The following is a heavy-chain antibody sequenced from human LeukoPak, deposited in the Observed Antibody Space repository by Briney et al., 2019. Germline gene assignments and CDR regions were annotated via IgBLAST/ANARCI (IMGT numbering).Heavy chain of an antibody. Sequence: PHETLSVTCAVSGGSISSYYLSWIRQPPGKGLEWIGYIYYSGSTNDNPSLESRVTISVDPSKNQCSLKLSSVTAADTAVYYCARHRGYGFDYWGQRTLVSASS. CDR2: IYYSGST. CDR3: ARHRGYGFDY. CDR1: GGSISSYY. J-gene: IGHJ4*02. D-gene: IGHD3-10*01. V-gene: IGHV4-59*08.